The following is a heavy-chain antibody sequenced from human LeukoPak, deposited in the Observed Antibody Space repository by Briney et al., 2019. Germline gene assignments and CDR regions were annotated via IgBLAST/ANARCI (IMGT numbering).Heavy chain of an antibody. V-gene: IGHV1-8*01. Sequence: ASVKVSCKASGYTFTSYDINWVRQATGQGLEWMGWMNPNSGNTGYAQKFQGGVTMTRNTSISTAYMELSSLRSEDTAVYYCARALIAAVGTFDPWGQGTLVTVSS. D-gene: IGHD6-13*01. CDR3: ARALIAAVGTFDP. CDR1: GYTFTSYD. J-gene: IGHJ5*02. CDR2: MNPNSGNT.